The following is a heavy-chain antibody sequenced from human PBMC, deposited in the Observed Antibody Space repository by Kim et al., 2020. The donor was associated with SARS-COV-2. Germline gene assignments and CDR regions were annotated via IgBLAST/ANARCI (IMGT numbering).Heavy chain of an antibody. V-gene: IGHV4-34*01. CDR3: ARDPYGDYVWDY. D-gene: IGHD4-17*01. J-gene: IGHJ4*02. CDR2: INHSGST. CDR1: GGSFSGYY. Sequence: SETLSLTCAVYGGSFSGYYWSWIRQPPGKGLEWIGEINHSGSTNYNPSLKSRVTISVDTSKNQFSLKLSFVTAADTAVYYCARDPYGDYVWDYWGQGTLVTVSS.